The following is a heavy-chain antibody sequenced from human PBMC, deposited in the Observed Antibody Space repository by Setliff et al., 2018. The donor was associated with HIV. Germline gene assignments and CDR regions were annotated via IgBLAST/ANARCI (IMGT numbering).Heavy chain of an antibody. D-gene: IGHD4-4*01. CDR3: ARWGYSRDGMDV. V-gene: IGHV3-11*04. CDR1: GFTFSDYY. J-gene: IGHJ6*02. CDR2: ISSSGSTI. Sequence: SLRLSCAASGFTFSDYYMSWIRQAPGKGLEWLSYISSSGSTIYYADSVKGRFIISRDNAKNSLNLQMNSLRAEDTAVYYCARWGYSRDGMDVWGQGTTVTVSS.